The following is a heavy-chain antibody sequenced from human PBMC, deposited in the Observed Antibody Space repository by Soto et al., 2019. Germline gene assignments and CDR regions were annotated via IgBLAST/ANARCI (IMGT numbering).Heavy chain of an antibody. CDR3: ARDHGVSRHWFDP. Sequence: PSETLSLTCTVSGDSLSSGGHYWSWIRQHPGKGLEWIGHIYDSVNTYYSPSLRSRVTISVDTSKNQFSLKLSSVTAADTAVYYCARDHGVSRHWFDPWGQGTLVTVSS. V-gene: IGHV4-30-4*01. CDR2: IYDSVNT. J-gene: IGHJ5*02. D-gene: IGHD3-10*01. CDR1: GDSLSSGGHY.